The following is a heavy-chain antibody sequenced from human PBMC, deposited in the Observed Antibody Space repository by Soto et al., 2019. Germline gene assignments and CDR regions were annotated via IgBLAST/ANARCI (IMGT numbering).Heavy chain of an antibody. D-gene: IGHD4-17*01. J-gene: IGHJ4*02. CDR2: ISYDGSNK. CDR3: AKDIAAPYGDYGLHFDY. Sequence: GGSLRLSCAASGFTFSSYGMHWVRQAPGKGLEWVAVISYDGSNKYYADSVKGRFTISRDNSKNTLYLQMNSLRAEDTAVYYCAKDIAAPYGDYGLHFDYWGQGTLVTVSS. CDR1: GFTFSSYG. V-gene: IGHV3-30*18.